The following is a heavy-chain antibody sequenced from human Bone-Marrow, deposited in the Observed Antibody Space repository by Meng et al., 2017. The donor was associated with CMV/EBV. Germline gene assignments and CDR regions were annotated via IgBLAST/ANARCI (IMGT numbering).Heavy chain of an antibody. D-gene: IGHD4-23*01. CDR2: ISGSGGST. J-gene: IGHJ4*02. Sequence: GESLKISCSASGFTFSSDAMSWVRQAPGQGLEWVSAISGSGGSTYYADSVKGRFTISRDNSKNTLYLQMNSLRAEDTAVYYVAKEGGCGGNDERFDYWGQGTLVTVSS. V-gene: IGHV3-23*01. CDR1: GFTFSSDA. CDR3: AKEGGCGGNDERFDY.